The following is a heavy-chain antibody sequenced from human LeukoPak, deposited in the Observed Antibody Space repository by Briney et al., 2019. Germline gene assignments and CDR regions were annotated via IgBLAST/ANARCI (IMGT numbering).Heavy chain of an antibody. D-gene: IGHD4-11*01. CDR1: GFTYSHYG. CDR3: AKDARRGFDYSNSLEY. CDR2: IWSDGTEK. V-gene: IGHV3-33*06. Sequence: PGRSLRLSCAASGFTYSHYGMHWVRQAPGKGLEWLAVIWSDGTEKYYADAVKGRFTISRDNSRKALYLQMNSLRGEDTAVYYCAKDARRGFDYSNSLEYWGQGTLVSVSS. J-gene: IGHJ4*02.